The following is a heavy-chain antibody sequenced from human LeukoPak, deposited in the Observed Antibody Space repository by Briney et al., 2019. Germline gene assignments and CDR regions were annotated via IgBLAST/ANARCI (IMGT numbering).Heavy chain of an antibody. CDR1: GFTFSSYA. V-gene: IGHV3-23*01. CDR2: IIGSGGST. J-gene: IGHJ6*02. Sequence: PGGSLRLSCAASGFTFSSYAMSWVRQAPGKGLEWVSAIIGSGGSTYYADSVKGRFTISRDNSKNTLYLQMNSLRAEDTALYYCTKDIRARDYYYYYGMDVWGQGTTVTVSS. CDR3: TKDIRARDYYYYYGMDV.